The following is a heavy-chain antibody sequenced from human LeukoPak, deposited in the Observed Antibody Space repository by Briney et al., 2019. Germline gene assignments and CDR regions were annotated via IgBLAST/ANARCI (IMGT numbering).Heavy chain of an antibody. Sequence: ASVKLSCKASGYTFTNYYMHWVRQAPGQGLEWMGIINPSAGSTSYAQKFQGRVTMTRDTSTSTVYMELSSLRSEDTAVYYCARVSGSYVYFDYWGQGTLVTVSS. D-gene: IGHD1-26*01. V-gene: IGHV1-46*01. J-gene: IGHJ4*02. CDR2: INPSAGST. CDR1: GYTFTNYY. CDR3: ARVSGSYVYFDY.